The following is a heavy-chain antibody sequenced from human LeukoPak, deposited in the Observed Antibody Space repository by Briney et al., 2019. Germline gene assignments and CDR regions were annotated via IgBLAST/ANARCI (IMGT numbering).Heavy chain of an antibody. D-gene: IGHD3-22*01. J-gene: IGHJ3*02. CDR1: GYSFTSYW. CDR2: IYPGDSDT. Sequence: GESLKISCKRSGYSFTSYWIGWVRQMPGKGLEWMGIIYPGDSDTRYSPSFQGQVTISADKSISTAYLQWSSLKASDTAMYYCARQGNYYYDSSGYSAFDIWGQGTMVTVSS. CDR3: ARQGNYYYDSSGYSAFDI. V-gene: IGHV5-51*01.